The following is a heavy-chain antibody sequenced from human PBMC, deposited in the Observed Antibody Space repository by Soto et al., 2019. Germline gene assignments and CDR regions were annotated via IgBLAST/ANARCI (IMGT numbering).Heavy chain of an antibody. Sequence: QVQLVESGGGVVQPGRSLRLSCAASGFTFSTCGMYWVRQAPVRGLEWVAVISDDGSDRYYADSVKGRFSISRDNSKNTLYLQMNSLRAEDTALYYCAKDQTQACEIWGQGTMVTVSA. J-gene: IGHJ3*02. CDR3: AKDQTQACEI. CDR2: ISDDGSDR. V-gene: IGHV3-30*18. CDR1: GFTFSTCG.